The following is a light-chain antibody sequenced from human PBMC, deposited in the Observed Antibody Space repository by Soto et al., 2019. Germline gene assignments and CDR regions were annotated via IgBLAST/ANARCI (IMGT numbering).Light chain of an antibody. Sequence: QSVLTQPASVSGSPGQSITISCIGSTSDIGGYRYVSWYQQYPGKAPKLIIYEVNYRPSGVSNRFSGSKSGNTASLIISGLQPEDEAYYYCTSQTSHRVTLVVGGGTKLTVL. CDR1: TSDIGGYRY. CDR2: EVN. J-gene: IGLJ2*01. CDR3: TSQTSHRVTLV. V-gene: IGLV2-14*01.